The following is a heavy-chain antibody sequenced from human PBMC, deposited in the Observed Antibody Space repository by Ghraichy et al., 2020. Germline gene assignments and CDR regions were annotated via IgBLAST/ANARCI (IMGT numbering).Heavy chain of an antibody. D-gene: IGHD3-10*01. CDR1: GGSFNSGGYY. CDR2: ISYRGTT. V-gene: IGHV4-31*03. CDR3: ARDLSGSYLYYFDY. J-gene: IGHJ4*02. Sequence: SETLSLTCSVSGGSFNSGGYYWSWIRQFPGKGLQWIGSISYRGTTHYNPSLKSRLTMSVDTSKNQFSLKLMSVTAADTAMYYCARDLSGSYLYYFDYWCQGTRFTVSA.